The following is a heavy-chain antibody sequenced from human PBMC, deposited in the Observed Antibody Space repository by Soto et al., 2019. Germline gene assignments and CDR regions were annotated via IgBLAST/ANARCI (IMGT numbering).Heavy chain of an antibody. J-gene: IGHJ4*02. D-gene: IGHD6-6*01. CDR2: IDSRGHTL. CDR1: GFTFSDYS. V-gene: IGHV3-11*01. CDR3: ARQAARNYIDS. Sequence: GGSLRLSCVASGFTFSDYSMSWIRQAPGKGLEWLAFIDSRGHTLSYADSVRGRFTISRDNAENSVYLQMDSLRADDTAVYYCARQAARNYIDSWGQGNSVTVS.